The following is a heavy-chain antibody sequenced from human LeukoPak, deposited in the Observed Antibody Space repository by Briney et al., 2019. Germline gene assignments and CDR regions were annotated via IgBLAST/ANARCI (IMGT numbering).Heavy chain of an antibody. V-gene: IGHV4-39*02. CDR2: IYYRGDT. Sequence: SETLSLTCTVSGGSISSTSYFWGWIRQPPGKDLQWIVNIYYRGDTYYNPSLKSRVTMSVDTSKNHFSLKLSSVTAADTAVYYCARYLNYADYTAAFDIWGQGTVVTVSS. D-gene: IGHD4-17*01. CDR1: GGSISSTSYF. J-gene: IGHJ3*02. CDR3: ARYLNYADYTAAFDI.